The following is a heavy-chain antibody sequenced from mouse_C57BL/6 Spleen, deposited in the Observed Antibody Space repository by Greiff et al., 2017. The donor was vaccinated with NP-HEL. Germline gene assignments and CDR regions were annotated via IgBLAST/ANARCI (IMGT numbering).Heavy chain of an antibody. V-gene: IGHV5-17*01. CDR2: ISSGSSTI. Sequence: DVMLVESGGGLVKPGGSLKLSCAASGFTFSDYGMHWVRQAPEKGLEWVAYISSGSSTIYYADTVKGRFTISRDNAKNTLFLQMTSLRSEDTAMYYCARPSTGTWAWFAYWGQGTLVTVSA. J-gene: IGHJ3*01. D-gene: IGHD4-1*02. CDR1: GFTFSDYG. CDR3: ARPSTGTWAWFAY.